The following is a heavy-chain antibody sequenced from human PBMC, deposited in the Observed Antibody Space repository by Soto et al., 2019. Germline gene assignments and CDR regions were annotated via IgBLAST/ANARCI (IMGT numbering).Heavy chain of an antibody. V-gene: IGHV3-48*04. J-gene: IGHJ6*02. CDR1: GFTFSSYS. D-gene: IGHD2-2*01. CDR3: TREGDCSSTICYGVPYYYYYAMDF. Sequence: GGSLRLSCAASGFTFSSYSMNWVRQAPGKGLEWVSYISSSSSTIYYADSVKGRFTISRDNAKNSLYLQMNSLRAEDTAFYYRTREGDCSSTICYGVPYYYYYAMDFWCQGTTVTVSS. CDR2: ISSSSSTI.